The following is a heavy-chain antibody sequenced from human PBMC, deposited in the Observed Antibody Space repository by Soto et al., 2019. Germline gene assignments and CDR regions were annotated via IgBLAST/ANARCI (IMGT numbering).Heavy chain of an antibody. J-gene: IGHJ6*02. CDR1: RFTFSSYS. D-gene: IGHD3-10*01. Sequence: PVGSLRLSCAASRFTFSSYSMNWVRQAPGKGLEWVSSISSSSSYIYYADSVKGRFTISRDNAKNSLYLQMNSLRAEDTAVYYCARAGTMVRGVITAYYYYGMDVWGQGTTVTVSS. V-gene: IGHV3-21*01. CDR3: ARAGTMVRGVITAYYYYGMDV. CDR2: ISSSSSYI.